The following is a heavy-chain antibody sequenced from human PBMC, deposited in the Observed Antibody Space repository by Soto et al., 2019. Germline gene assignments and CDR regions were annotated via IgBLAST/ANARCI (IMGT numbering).Heavy chain of an antibody. J-gene: IGHJ6*02. D-gene: IGHD6-13*01. V-gene: IGHV3-23*01. CDR1: GFTFSSFA. Sequence: EVQLLESGGGLVQPGGSLRLSCAASGFTFSSFAMTWVRQAPGEGRDWVSSISSSGETTYYSDSVKGRFTISRDISKKMVYLQMTSLRAEDTAVYFCVQDWTGNSCPCMVVWCQGTTVTVSS. CDR3: VQDWTGNSCPCMVV. CDR2: ISSSGETT.